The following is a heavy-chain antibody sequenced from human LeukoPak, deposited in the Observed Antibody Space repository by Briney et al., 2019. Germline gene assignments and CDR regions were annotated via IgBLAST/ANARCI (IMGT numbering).Heavy chain of an antibody. Sequence: PGRSLRLSCAASGFTFSSYAMHWVRQAPGKGLEWVAVISYDGSNKYYADSVKGRFTISRDNSKNTLYLKMNSLRAEDTAVYYCARDTRVAPNTYYFDYWGQGTLVTVSS. CDR3: ARDTRVAPNTYYFDY. CDR2: ISYDGSNK. J-gene: IGHJ4*02. D-gene: IGHD2-2*01. V-gene: IGHV3-30-3*01. CDR1: GFTFSSYA.